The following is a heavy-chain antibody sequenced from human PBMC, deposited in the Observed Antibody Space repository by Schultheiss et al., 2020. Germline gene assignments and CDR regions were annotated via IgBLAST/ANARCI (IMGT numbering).Heavy chain of an antibody. D-gene: IGHD3-10*01. V-gene: IGHV3-23*01. J-gene: IGHJ6*02. CDR2: ISGSGGST. CDR3: AKDGNYYGSGSYYRNYYYYGMDV. CDR1: GFTFSSYA. Sequence: GGSLRLSCAASGFTFSSYAMSWVRQAPGKGLEWVSGISGSGGSTYYADSVKGRFTISRDNSKNTLYLQMNSLRAEDTAVYYCAKDGNYYGSGSYYRNYYYYGMDVWGPGTTVTVAS.